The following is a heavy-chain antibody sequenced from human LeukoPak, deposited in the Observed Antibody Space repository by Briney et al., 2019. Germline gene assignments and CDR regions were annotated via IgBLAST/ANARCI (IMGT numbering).Heavy chain of an antibody. CDR3: ARGTRSTRWFDP. Sequence: PETLSLTCTVSGGSISSSSYYWGWIRQPPGKGLEWIGSIYYSGSTYYNPSLKSRVTISVDTSKNQFSLKLSSVTAADTAVYYCARGTRSTRWFDPWGQGTLVTVSS. CDR1: GGSISSSSYY. J-gene: IGHJ5*02. CDR2: IYYSGST. V-gene: IGHV4-39*07.